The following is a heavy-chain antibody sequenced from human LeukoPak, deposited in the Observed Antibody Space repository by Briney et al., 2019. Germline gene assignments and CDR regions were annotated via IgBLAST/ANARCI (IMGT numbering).Heavy chain of an antibody. D-gene: IGHD3-3*01. CDR3: ASHIRFLEWSYFDY. Sequence: SVKVSCKASGCTFSSYAISWVRQAPGQGLEWMGRIIPIFGIANYAQKFQGRVTITADKSTSTAYMELSSLRSEDTAVYYCASHIRFLEWSYFDYWGQGTLVTVSS. V-gene: IGHV1-69*04. CDR1: GCTFSSYA. J-gene: IGHJ4*02. CDR2: IIPIFGIA.